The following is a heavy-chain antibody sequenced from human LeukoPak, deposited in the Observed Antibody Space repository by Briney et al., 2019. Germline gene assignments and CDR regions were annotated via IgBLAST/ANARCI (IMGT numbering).Heavy chain of an antibody. CDR3: ARDHGGSEYFQH. J-gene: IGHJ1*01. V-gene: IGHV3-21*01. CDR1: GFTFSSYS. D-gene: IGHD4-23*01. CDR2: ISSSSSYI. Sequence: GGSLRLSCAASGFTFSSYSMNWVRQAPGKGLEWVSSISSSSSYIYYADSVKGRFTISRDNAKNSLYLQMNSLRAEDTAVYYCARDHGGSEYFQHWGQGTLVTVSS.